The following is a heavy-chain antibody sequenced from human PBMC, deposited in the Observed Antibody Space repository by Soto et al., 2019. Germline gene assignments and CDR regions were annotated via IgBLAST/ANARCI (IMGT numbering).Heavy chain of an antibody. Sequence: ELQLLESGGGLVQPGGSLRLSCAASGFTFNNYAIGWVRQAPGKGLEWVSAITDSGDDTYYIDSVKGRFTISRDNSKSTLYLQMNSLRAEDTAIYYCAKLGSSSWSPHYYFDYWGQGTLVTVSS. D-gene: IGHD2-2*01. CDR2: ITDSGDDT. V-gene: IGHV3-23*01. CDR1: GFTFNNYA. J-gene: IGHJ4*02. CDR3: AKLGSSSWSPHYYFDY.